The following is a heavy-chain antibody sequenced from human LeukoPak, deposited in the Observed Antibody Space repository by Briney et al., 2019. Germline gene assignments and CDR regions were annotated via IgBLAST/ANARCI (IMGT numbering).Heavy chain of an antibody. CDR3: ARGGYCRTGTSCFRAEYFQQ. CDR1: GFIFSNYG. J-gene: IGHJ1*01. D-gene: IGHD2-15*01. Sequence: GGSLRLSCTASGFIFSNYGMHWVRQAPGKGLEWVALIRYDGSNKYYADSVKGRFTISRDNSKNTLYLQMNSLRPEDTAVFYCARGGYCRTGTSCFRAEYFQQWGPGTLVTVSS. V-gene: IGHV3-30*02. CDR2: IRYDGSNK.